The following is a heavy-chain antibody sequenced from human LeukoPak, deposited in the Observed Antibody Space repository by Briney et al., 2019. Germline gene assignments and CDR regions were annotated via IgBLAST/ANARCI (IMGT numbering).Heavy chain of an antibody. V-gene: IGHV4-59*01. CDR3: ARVSGDY. Sequence: SETLSLICTVSGGSICSYYWSWIRQPPGKGLEWIGYIYYSGSTNYNPSLKSRVTISVDTSKNQFSLKLSSVTAADTAVYYCARVSGDYWGQGTLVTVSS. J-gene: IGHJ4*02. CDR2: IYYSGST. CDR1: GGSICSYY. D-gene: IGHD5/OR15-5a*01.